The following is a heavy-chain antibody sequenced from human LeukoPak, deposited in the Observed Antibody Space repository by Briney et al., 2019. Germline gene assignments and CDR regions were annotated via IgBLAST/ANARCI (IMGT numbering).Heavy chain of an antibody. CDR1: GGSLSRYY. D-gene: IGHD2-21*02. CDR2: VNHRGGL. V-gene: IGHV4-34*01. Sequence: SETLSLTCAVYGGSLSRYYWAWMRQSPGKGLEWIGEVNHRGGLNYNPSLKSRVTISVDTSKNQLSLKLNSVTAADTATYFCAGGVVVTAMDYWYFDLWGRGTLVTVSS. J-gene: IGHJ2*01. CDR3: AGGVVVTAMDYWYFDL.